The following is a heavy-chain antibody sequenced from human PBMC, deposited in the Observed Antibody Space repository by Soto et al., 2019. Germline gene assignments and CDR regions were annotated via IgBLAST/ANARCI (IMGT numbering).Heavy chain of an antibody. V-gene: IGHV3-15*01. D-gene: IGHD6-19*01. CDR2: IKSRPDGGTA. CDR1: GFIYNSAW. J-gene: IGHJ2*01. Sequence: EVHLVESGGGLVEPGGSLRLSCAASGFIYNSAWMTWVRQAPGKGLEWVAHIKSRPDGGTADYAASVKGRFTISRDDSRYTLYLQMNSLRIEDTAVYYCTTAGPRDWYFNLWGRGTLVTVSS. CDR3: TTAGPRDWYFNL.